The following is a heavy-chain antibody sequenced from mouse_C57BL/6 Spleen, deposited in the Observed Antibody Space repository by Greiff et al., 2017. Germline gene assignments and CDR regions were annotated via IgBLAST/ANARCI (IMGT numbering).Heavy chain of an antibody. CDR2: IYPGDGAT. J-gene: IGHJ2*01. D-gene: IGHD1-1*01. CDR1: GYAFSSSW. CDR3: TRAIYYGSSYFDY. Sequence: QVQLQQSGPELVKPGASVKISCKASGYAFSSSWMNWVKQRPGKGLEWIGRIYPGDGATTYNGKFKGKATLTAAKSSSTAYMQLSSLTSEDSAVYFCTRAIYYGSSYFDYWGQGTTLTVSS. V-gene: IGHV1-82*01.